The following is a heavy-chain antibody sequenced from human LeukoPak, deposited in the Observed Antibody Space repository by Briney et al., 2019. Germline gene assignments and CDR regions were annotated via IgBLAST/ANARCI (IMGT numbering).Heavy chain of an antibody. CDR2: IGPTGSDR. CDR1: GLTFSTSG. Sequence: GGSLRLSCTASGLTFSTSGFNWVRQAPGKGLEWVASIGPTGSDRYHADSIKGRFTISRDNANNFLYLQMNSLRAEDTAVYYCARDVARDISCYTDWGQGTLVTVSS. CDR3: ARDVARDISCYTD. V-gene: IGHV3-21*06. J-gene: IGHJ4*02. D-gene: IGHD2-2*02.